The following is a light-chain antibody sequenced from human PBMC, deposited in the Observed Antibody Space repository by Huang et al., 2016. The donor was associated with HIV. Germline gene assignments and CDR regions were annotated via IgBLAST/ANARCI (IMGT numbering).Light chain of an antibody. CDR3: QKYDSAPRT. CDR2: VAS. V-gene: IGKV1-27*01. J-gene: IGKJ1*01. CDR1: QVISNS. Sequence: DIQMTQSPSSLSAFVGDTNTITCRASQVISNSLAWYQQKPGGPPKLLIYVASTLQSGVPSRFSGSGSGTDFTLTISRLQTEDIATYYCQKYDSAPRTFGQGTRV.